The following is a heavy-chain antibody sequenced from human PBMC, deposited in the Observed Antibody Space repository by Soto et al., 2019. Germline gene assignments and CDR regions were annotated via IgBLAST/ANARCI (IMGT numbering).Heavy chain of an antibody. Sequence: ASVKVSCKVSGYTLTELSMHWVRQAPGKGLEWMGGFDPEDGETIYAQKFQGRVTMTEDTSTDTAYMELSSLRSEDTAVYYCARAPQGYCTNGVCYTGNYFDYWGQGTLVTVSS. V-gene: IGHV1-24*01. CDR3: ARAPQGYCTNGVCYTGNYFDY. CDR1: GYTLTELS. J-gene: IGHJ4*02. CDR2: FDPEDGET. D-gene: IGHD2-8*01.